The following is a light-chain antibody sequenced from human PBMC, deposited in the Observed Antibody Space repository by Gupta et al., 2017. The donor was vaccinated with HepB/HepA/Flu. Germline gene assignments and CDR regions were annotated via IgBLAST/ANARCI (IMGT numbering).Light chain of an antibody. CDR3: QVWDRNSDRV. Sequence: SYVLTQPPSVSVAPGKTARITCGGNNIGSRSVHWCQQKPGQAPVLVVYDDGDRPSGIPERFSGSNSGNKATLTISRVEAGDEADYCCQVWDRNSDRVFGGGTKLTVL. J-gene: IGLJ3*02. V-gene: IGLV3-21*03. CDR2: DDG. CDR1: NIGSRS.